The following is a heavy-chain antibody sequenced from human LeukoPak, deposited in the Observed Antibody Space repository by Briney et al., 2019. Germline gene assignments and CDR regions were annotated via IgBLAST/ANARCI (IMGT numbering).Heavy chain of an antibody. D-gene: IGHD3-22*01. V-gene: IGHV3-23*01. J-gene: IGHJ4*02. CDR2: SGGDGGNT. CDR1: GFTFTNYG. Sequence: GGSLRLSCAASGFTFTNYGVSWVRQAPGKGLEWVSGSGGDGGNTYYADSVKGRFTISSDNSKNMRYLQMNSLRAEDTAVYYCATTWFKFDYWGQGTLVSVSS. CDR3: ATTWFKFDY.